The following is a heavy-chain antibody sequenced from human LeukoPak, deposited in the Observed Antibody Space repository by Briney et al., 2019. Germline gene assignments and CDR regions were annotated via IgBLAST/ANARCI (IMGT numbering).Heavy chain of an antibody. V-gene: IGHV4-59*01. J-gene: IGHJ6*03. CDR3: ARGVWEQLVLYYYYYMDV. Sequence: SETLSLTCTVSGGSISSYYWSWTRQPPGKGLEWIGYIYYSGSTNYNPSLKSRVTISVDTSKNQFSLKLSSVTAADTAVYYCARGVWEQLVLYYYYYMDVWGKGTTVTVSS. CDR1: GGSISSYY. CDR2: IYYSGST. D-gene: IGHD6-13*01.